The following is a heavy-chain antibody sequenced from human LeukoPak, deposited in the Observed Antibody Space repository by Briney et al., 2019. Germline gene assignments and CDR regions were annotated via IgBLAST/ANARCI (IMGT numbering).Heavy chain of an antibody. D-gene: IGHD5-18*01. J-gene: IGHJ4*02. CDR1: GGSISSYY. CDR2: VYYSGST. V-gene: IGHV4-59*01. Sequence: SETLSLTCTVSGGSISSYYWSWIRQPPGKGLEWIGYVYYSGSTNYNPSLKSRVTISVDTSKNQFSLKLSSVTAADTAVYYCARVGDYSYGNYWGQGTLVTVSS. CDR3: ARVGDYSYGNY.